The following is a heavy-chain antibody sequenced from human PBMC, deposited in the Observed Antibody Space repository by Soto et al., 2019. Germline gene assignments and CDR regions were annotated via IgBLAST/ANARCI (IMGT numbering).Heavy chain of an antibody. Sequence: PSETLSLTCTVSGGSIRSYYWNWIRQPPGRGLEWIGYVHYSGSTNYNSSLKSRVTISVDASKNQFSLKLSSVTAADTAVYYCACLGGSPGFFDYWGRGSLVTVSS. CDR1: GGSIRSYY. CDR3: ACLGGSPGFFDY. CDR2: VHYSGST. J-gene: IGHJ4*02. V-gene: IGHV4-59*08. D-gene: IGHD3-16*01.